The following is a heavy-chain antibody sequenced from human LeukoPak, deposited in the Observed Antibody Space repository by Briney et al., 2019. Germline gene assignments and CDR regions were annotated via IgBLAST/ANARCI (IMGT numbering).Heavy chain of an antibody. CDR1: GGSISSNSYY. D-gene: IGHD6-13*01. CDR3: ARHGSGSSWYRTGGNWFDP. Sequence: PSETLSLTCAVSGGSISSNSYYWSWIRQPPGKGLEWIGEINHSGSTNYNPSLKSRVTISVDTSKNQFSLKLSSVTAADTAVYYCARHGSGSSWYRTGGNWFDPWGQGTLVTVSS. V-gene: IGHV4-39*01. J-gene: IGHJ5*02. CDR2: INHSGST.